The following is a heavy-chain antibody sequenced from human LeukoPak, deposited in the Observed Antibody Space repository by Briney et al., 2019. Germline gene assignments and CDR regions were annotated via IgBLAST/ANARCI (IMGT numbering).Heavy chain of an antibody. CDR2: ISSSSSYI. Sequence: PGGSLRLSCAASGFTFSSYSMNWVRQALGKGLEWVSSISSSSSYIYYADSVKGRFTISRDNAKNSLYLQMNSLRAEDTAVYYCARGPDYYGSGSSLYYFDYWGQGTLVTVSS. D-gene: IGHD3-10*01. CDR1: GFTFSSYS. V-gene: IGHV3-21*01. J-gene: IGHJ4*02. CDR3: ARGPDYYGSGSSLYYFDY.